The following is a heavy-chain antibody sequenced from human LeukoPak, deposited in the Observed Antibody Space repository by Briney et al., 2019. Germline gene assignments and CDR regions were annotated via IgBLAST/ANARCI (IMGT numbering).Heavy chain of an antibody. CDR2: IYYSGST. Sequence: SETLSLTCTVSGGSISSYYWSWIRQPPGKGLEWIGYIYYSGSTNYNPSLKSRVTVSVDTSKNQFSLKLSSVTAADTAVYYCARWRGWFDPWGQGTLVTVSS. J-gene: IGHJ5*02. V-gene: IGHV4-59*01. D-gene: IGHD3-16*01. CDR1: GGSISSYY. CDR3: ARWRGWFDP.